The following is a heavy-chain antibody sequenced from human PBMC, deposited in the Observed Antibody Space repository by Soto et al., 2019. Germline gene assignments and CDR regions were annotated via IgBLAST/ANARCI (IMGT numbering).Heavy chain of an antibody. Sequence: PEGSLRLSCAASGFTVSSNYMSWVRQAPGKGLEWVSVIYSGGSTYYADSVKGRFTISRDNSKNTLYLQMNSLRAVDTAVYYCARDIGGLFGYWGQGTLVTVSS. CDR1: GFTVSSNY. J-gene: IGHJ4*02. CDR3: ARDIGGLFGY. D-gene: IGHD2-15*01. CDR2: IYSGGST. V-gene: IGHV3-53*01.